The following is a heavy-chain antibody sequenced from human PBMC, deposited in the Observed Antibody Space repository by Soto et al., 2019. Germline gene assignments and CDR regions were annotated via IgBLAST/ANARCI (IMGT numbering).Heavy chain of an antibody. Sequence: SETLSLTCTVSGASISSSYWSWIRQSPERGLEWIAYVYHTGATNYNPSLKSRVTISLDTSKGQFSLNLTSLTTADTAVYFCARGGNRYSNVASGVGVSDFWGPGSLVTVSS. V-gene: IGHV4-59*01. J-gene: IGHJ4*02. CDR1: GASISSSY. CDR2: VYHTGAT. D-gene: IGHD5-12*01. CDR3: ARGGNRYSNVASGVGVSDF.